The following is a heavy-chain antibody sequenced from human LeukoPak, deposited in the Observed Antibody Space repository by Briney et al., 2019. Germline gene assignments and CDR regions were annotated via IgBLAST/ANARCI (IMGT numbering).Heavy chain of an antibody. CDR1: GGSVSRGSYY. CDR2: MDYSGST. Sequence: SETLSLTCTLAGGSVSRGSYYWNWIRQPPGKSLEWIGCMDYSGSTYYNPSLKSRVTVSADTSKNQFSLKLTSVTAADTAVYYCARRWYHAYCDYWGQGSLVTVSS. D-gene: IGHD2-15*01. V-gene: IGHV4-61*01. J-gene: IGHJ4*02. CDR3: ARRWYHAYCDY.